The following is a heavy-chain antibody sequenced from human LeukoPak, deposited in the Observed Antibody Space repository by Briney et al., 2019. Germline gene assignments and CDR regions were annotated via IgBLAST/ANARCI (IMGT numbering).Heavy chain of an antibody. CDR1: GYSFTSYW. J-gene: IGHJ1*01. Sequence: GESLKISCKGSGYSFTSYWIGWVRQMPGKGLEWVGIIYPGDSDTRYSPSFQGQVTISADKSISTAYLQWSSLKASDTAMYYCARHAHYGGNSGFRWAYFQHWGQGTLVTVSS. V-gene: IGHV5-51*01. D-gene: IGHD4-23*01. CDR2: IYPGDSDT. CDR3: ARHAHYGGNSGFRWAYFQH.